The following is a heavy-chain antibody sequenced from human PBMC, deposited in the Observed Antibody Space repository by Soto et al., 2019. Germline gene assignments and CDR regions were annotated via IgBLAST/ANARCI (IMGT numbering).Heavy chain of an antibody. CDR2: ISGYNGNI. D-gene: IGHD1-26*01. CDR1: GYTSSIYG. V-gene: IGHV1-18*04. J-gene: IGHJ2*01. Sequence: QGQLVQSGAEVKKPGASVNVSCKASGYTSSIYGISWVRQAPGQGLEWMAWISGYNGNIKYAQKFQGRVTVATDTTTTGAYMELRSPRSDDTAVYYCARDVSGGTYPWFFDLWGRGTLVTVSS. CDR3: ARDVSGGTYPWFFDL.